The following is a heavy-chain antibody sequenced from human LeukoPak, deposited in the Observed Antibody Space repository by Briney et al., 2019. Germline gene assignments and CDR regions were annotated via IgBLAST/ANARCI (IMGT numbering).Heavy chain of an antibody. D-gene: IGHD1-14*01. V-gene: IGHV3-7*01. CDR3: TRDRSRAEDD. Sequence: PGGSLRLSCAASGFTVSSNEMSWVRQAPGKGLEWVANINQGGSDKYYVDSVKGRFTISRDNANNLLYLQMNSLRGEDTAVYYCTRDRSRAEDDWGQGTLVTVSS. CDR2: INQGGSDK. J-gene: IGHJ4*02. CDR1: GFTVSSNE.